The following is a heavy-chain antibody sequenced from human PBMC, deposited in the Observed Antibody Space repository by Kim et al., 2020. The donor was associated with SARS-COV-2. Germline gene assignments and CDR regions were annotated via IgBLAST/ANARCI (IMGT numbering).Heavy chain of an antibody. CDR3: ARATYYYDSSGYSLFDY. J-gene: IGHJ4*02. CDR2: INPSGGST. D-gene: IGHD3-22*01. CDR1: GYTFTSYY. Sequence: ASVKVSCKASGYTFTSYYMHWVRQAPGQGLEWMGIINPSGGSTSYAQKFQGRVTMTRDTSTSTVYMELSSLRSEDTAVYYCARATYYYDSSGYSLFDYWGQGTLGTVSS. V-gene: IGHV1-46*01.